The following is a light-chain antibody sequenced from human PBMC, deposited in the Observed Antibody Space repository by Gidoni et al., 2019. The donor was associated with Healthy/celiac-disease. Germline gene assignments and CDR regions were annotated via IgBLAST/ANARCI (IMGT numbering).Light chain of an antibody. CDR3: QAWDSSSVV. CDR1: KLGDKY. J-gene: IGLJ2*01. CDR2: QDS. Sequence: SYELTQPPSVSVSPGQTASITCSGDKLGDKYACWYQQKPGPSPVLVIYQDSKLPSGIPERFSGSNSGNTATLTISGTQAMDEADYYCQAWDSSSVVFGGGTKLTVL. V-gene: IGLV3-1*01.